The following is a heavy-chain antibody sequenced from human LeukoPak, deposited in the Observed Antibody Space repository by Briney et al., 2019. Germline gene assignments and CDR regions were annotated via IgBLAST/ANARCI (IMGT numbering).Heavy chain of an antibody. CDR3: VRSGGY. CDR1: XXTFXSXX. CDR2: XKXDGSXK. V-gene: IGHV3-7*05. D-gene: IGHD1-26*01. Sequence: GGSLRPSCAXSXXTFXSXXXXXXXXXXXKXLEWVANXKXDGSXKYXVXSVKGRFTISRDNAKNSLCLQMXSLRAEDTAIYYCVRSGGYWGQGTLVTVSS. J-gene: IGHJ4*02.